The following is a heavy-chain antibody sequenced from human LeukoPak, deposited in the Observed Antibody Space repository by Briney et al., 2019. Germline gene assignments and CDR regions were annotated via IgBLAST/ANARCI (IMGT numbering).Heavy chain of an antibody. CDR3: AKDGDSSGMGGDY. CDR2: INKDGSEI. Sequence: GGSLRLSCAASGFTFSNYWMSWVRQAPGKGLEWVAHINKDGSEIYYVDSAKGRFTISRDNAKSSLSLQMNSLRAEDTAVYYCAKDGDSSGMGGDYWGQGTLVTVSS. J-gene: IGHJ4*02. D-gene: IGHD3-22*01. CDR1: GFTFSNYW. V-gene: IGHV3-7*01.